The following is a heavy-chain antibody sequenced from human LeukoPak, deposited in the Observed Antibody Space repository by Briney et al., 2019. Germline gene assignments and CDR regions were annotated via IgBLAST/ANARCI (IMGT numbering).Heavy chain of an antibody. CDR3: AIVWFGELLPFDY. CDR1: GYTFTGYY. D-gene: IGHD3-10*01. V-gene: IGHV1-2*02. Sequence: ASVKVSCKASGYTFTGYYMHWVRQAPGQGLEWMGWINPNSGGPNYAQKFQGRVTMTRDTSISTAYMELSRLRSDDTAVYYCAIVWFGELLPFDYWGQGTLVTVSS. J-gene: IGHJ4*02. CDR2: INPNSGGP.